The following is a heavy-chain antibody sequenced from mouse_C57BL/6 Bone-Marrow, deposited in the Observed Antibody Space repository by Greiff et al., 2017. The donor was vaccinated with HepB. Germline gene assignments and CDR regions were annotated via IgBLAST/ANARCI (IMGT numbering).Heavy chain of an antibody. CDR2: INYDGSST. J-gene: IGHJ4*01. D-gene: IGHD3-2*02. CDR1: GFTFSDYY. Sequence: EVMLVESEGGLVQPGSSMKLSCTASGFTFSDYYMAWVRQVPEKGLEWVANINYDGSSTYYLDSLKSRFIISRDNAKNILYLQMSSLKSEDTATYYCARDQADAMDYWGQGTSVTVSS. CDR3: ARDQADAMDY. V-gene: IGHV5-16*01.